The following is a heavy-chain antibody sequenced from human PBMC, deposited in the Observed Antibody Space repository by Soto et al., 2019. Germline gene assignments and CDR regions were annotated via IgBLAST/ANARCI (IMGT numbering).Heavy chain of an antibody. CDR3: ARMGADEGWFDP. V-gene: IGHV1-69*13. CDR2: IIPIFGTA. Sequence: GASVKVSCTASGGTFSSYAISWVRQAPGQGLEWMGGIIPIFGTANYAQKFQGRVTITADESTSTAYMELSSLRSEDTAVYYCARMGADEGWFDPWGQGTLVTVSS. CDR1: GGTFSSYA. D-gene: IGHD1-26*01. J-gene: IGHJ5*02.